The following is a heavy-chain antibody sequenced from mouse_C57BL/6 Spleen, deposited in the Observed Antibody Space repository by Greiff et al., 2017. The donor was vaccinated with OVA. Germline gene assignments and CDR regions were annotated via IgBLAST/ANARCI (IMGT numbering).Heavy chain of an antibody. Sequence: QVQLKESGAELVKPGASVKISCKASGYAFSSSWMNWVKQRPGKGPVWIGQFYPGDGDTNYNGKFKGKATLTADKSSSTAYMQLSSLTSEDAAVYVCARRGYYYGSSLHAMDYWGQGTSVTVSS. D-gene: IGHD1-1*01. J-gene: IGHJ4*01. CDR1: GYAFSSSW. CDR3: ARRGYYYGSSLHAMDY. CDR2: FYPGDGDT. V-gene: IGHV1-80*01.